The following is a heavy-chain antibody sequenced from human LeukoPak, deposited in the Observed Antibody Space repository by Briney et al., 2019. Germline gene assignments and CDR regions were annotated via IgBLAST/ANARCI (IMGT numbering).Heavy chain of an antibody. CDR3: ATADGVGATTWFDP. J-gene: IGHJ5*02. V-gene: IGHV1-24*01. CDR1: GYTLTELS. CDR2: FDPEDGET. D-gene: IGHD1-26*01. Sequence: ASVKVSCKVSGYTLTELSMHWVRQAPGKGLEWMGGFDPEDGETIYAQKFQGRVTMTEDTSTDTAYMELSSLRSEDTAVYYCATADGVGATTWFDPWGQGTLVTVSS.